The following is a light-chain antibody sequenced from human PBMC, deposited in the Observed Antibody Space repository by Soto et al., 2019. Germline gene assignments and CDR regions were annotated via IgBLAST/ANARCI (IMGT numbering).Light chain of an antibody. J-gene: IGKJ3*01. CDR1: QSVSSSY. Sequence: EIVLTQSPGTLSLSPGERATLSCRASQSVSSSYLAWYQQKPGQAPRLLIYGASSRATGIPDRFSGSGSGTDFTLTISRLEPEDFAVYYCQQYGSLGITFGPETKVDIK. V-gene: IGKV3-20*01. CDR3: QQYGSLGIT. CDR2: GAS.